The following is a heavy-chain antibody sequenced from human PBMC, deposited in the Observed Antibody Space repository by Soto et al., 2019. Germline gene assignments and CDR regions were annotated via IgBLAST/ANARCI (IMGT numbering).Heavy chain of an antibody. J-gene: IGHJ6*02. V-gene: IGHV1-18*01. CDR3: ARGRYSPPEGIEYYYYGMDV. CDR1: GYTFTSYA. D-gene: IGHD3-9*01. Sequence: GASVKVSCKASGYTFTSYAMLWVRQAPGQRLEWMGWINAYNGNTNYAQKLQGRVTITTDTSTSTAYMELRSLRSDDTAVYYCARGRYSPPEGIEYYYYGMDVWGQGTTVTVSS. CDR2: INAYNGNT.